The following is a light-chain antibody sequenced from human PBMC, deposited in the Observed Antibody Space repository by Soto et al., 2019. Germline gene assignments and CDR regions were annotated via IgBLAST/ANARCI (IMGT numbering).Light chain of an antibody. Sequence: QSALTQPASVSGSPGQSITISCTGTSSDVGGYNLVSWYQQHPGKAPKVMIYEDIKRPSGVSNRFSGSKSDNTASLTISGLQAEDEADYYCCSYADSSTYVFGTGTKLTVL. CDR1: SSDVGGYNL. V-gene: IGLV2-23*01. CDR2: EDI. CDR3: CSYADSSTYV. J-gene: IGLJ1*01.